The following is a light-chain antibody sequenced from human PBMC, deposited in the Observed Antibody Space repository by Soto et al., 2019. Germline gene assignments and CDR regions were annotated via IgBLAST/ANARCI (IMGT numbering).Light chain of an antibody. CDR1: QSVSSGY. V-gene: IGKV3-20*01. J-gene: IGKJ4*01. CDR3: QQYGSSPA. CDR2: DAS. Sequence: EIVLTQSPGTLSLSPGERATLSCRASQSVSSGYLAWYQHKPGQAPRLLIYDASSRATGIPERFSGSGSGKDFTLTISGLGPEDSAVYACQQYGSSPAFVGGTKVEIK.